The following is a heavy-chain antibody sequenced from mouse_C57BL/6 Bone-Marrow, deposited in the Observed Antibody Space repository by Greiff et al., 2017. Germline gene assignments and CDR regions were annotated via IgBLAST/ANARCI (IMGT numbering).Heavy chain of an antibody. D-gene: IGHD2-3*01. V-gene: IGHV1-74*01. CDR3: AIGAYDGYCVGYLDY. J-gene: IGHJ2*01. CDR2: IHPSDSDT. CDR1: GYTFTSYW. Sequence: QVQLQQPGAELVKPGASVKVSCKASGYTFTSYWMHWVKQRPGQGLEWIGRIHPSDSDTNYNQKFKGKATLTVDKSSSTAYMPLSSLTSEDSAVYYWAIGAYDGYCVGYLDYWGQGTTLTVSS.